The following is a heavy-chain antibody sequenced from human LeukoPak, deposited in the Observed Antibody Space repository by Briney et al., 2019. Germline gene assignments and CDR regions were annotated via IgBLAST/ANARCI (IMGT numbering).Heavy chain of an antibody. Sequence: SETLSLTCAVYGGSFSGYYWSWIRQPPGKGLEWIGEINHSGSTNYNPSLKSRVTISVDTSKNQFSLKLSSVTAADTAVYYCARRDYYGSGSYYHEGYYFDYWGQGTLVTVSS. V-gene: IGHV4-34*01. CDR2: INHSGST. D-gene: IGHD3-10*01. CDR1: GGSFSGYY. CDR3: ARRDYYGSGSYYHEGYYFDY. J-gene: IGHJ4*02.